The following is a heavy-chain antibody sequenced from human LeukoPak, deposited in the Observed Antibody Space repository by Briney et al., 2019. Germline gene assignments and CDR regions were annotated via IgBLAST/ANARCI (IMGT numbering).Heavy chain of an antibody. D-gene: IGHD2-21*02. CDR3: AKSDCGGDCHLLDY. Sequence: GGSLRLSCAASGFTFSNYALSWVRQAPGKGLEWVSSVNDNGRDTYYADSVRGRFTISRDNSKNTLYLQMNSLRAEDTAVYYCAKSDCGGDCHLLDYWGQGTLVTVSS. V-gene: IGHV3-23*05. J-gene: IGHJ4*02. CDR1: GFTFSNYA. CDR2: VNDNGRDT.